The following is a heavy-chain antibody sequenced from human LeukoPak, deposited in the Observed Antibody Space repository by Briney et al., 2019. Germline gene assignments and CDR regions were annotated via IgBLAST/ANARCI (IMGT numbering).Heavy chain of an antibody. V-gene: IGHV4-30-2*01. CDR3: ASTIAAAGTAFDY. J-gene: IGHJ4*02. D-gene: IGHD6-13*01. CDR2: IYHSGST. CDR1: GGSISSGGYS. Sequence: SETLSLTCTVSGGSISSGGYSWSWIRQPPGKGLEWIGYIYHSGSTYYNPSLKSRVTISVDRSKNQFSLKLSSVTAADTAVYCCASTIAAAGTAFDYWGQGTLVTVSS.